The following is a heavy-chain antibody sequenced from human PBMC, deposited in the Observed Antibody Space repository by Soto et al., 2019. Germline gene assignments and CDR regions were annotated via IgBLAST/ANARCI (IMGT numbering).Heavy chain of an antibody. Sequence: GGSLRLSCAASGFTFSIFAMSWIRQAPGKGLEWVSAISGSGRSTYYSDSVKGRFTISRDNSKNTLYLQMNSLRAEDTAVYYCAKDIEQWLVSGFDPWGQGTMVTVSS. V-gene: IGHV3-23*01. CDR1: GFTFSIFA. CDR2: ISGSGRST. J-gene: IGHJ5*02. CDR3: AKDIEQWLVSGFDP. D-gene: IGHD6-19*01.